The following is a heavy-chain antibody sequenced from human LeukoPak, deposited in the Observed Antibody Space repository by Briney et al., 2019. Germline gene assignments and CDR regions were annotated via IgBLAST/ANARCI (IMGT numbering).Heavy chain of an antibody. Sequence: PGGSLRLSCAASGFTFTSYGISWVRQAPGQGLEWMGWISAYNGNTNYAQKLQGRVTMTTDTSTSTAYMELRSLRSDDTAVYYCARQGLRRYFDYWGQGTLVTVSS. V-gene: IGHV1-18*01. CDR3: ARQGLRRYFDY. D-gene: IGHD6-25*01. CDR1: GFTFTSYG. CDR2: ISAYNGNT. J-gene: IGHJ4*02.